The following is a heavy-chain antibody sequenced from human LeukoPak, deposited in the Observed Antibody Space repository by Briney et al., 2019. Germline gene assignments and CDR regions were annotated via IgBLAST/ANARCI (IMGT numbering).Heavy chain of an antibody. Sequence: GGSLRLSCAASGFTFSSYAMSWVRQAPGKGLEWVSGISGSGGSTYYADSVKGRFTISRDNSKNTLYLQMNSLRAEDTAVYYCARELEDIVVVVAAPGAFDIWGQGTMVTVSS. CDR1: GFTFSSYA. J-gene: IGHJ3*02. D-gene: IGHD2-15*01. V-gene: IGHV3-23*01. CDR2: ISGSGGST. CDR3: ARELEDIVVVVAAPGAFDI.